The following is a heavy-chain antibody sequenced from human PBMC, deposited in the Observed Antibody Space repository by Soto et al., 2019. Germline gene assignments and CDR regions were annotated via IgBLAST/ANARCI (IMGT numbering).Heavy chain of an antibody. V-gene: IGHV1-2*02. CDR3: AGCSLLGCDYYYGMDV. D-gene: IGHD5-12*01. J-gene: IGHJ6*02. CDR1: GYTFSDYY. Sequence: ASVKVSCKASGYTFSDYYLNWVRQAPGQGLEWMGWINPNSGGTDYAQNFQGRVTLTRDTSISTAYMELSRLRSDDTAVYYCAGCSLLGCDYYYGMDVWGQGTTVTVYS. CDR2: INPNSGGT.